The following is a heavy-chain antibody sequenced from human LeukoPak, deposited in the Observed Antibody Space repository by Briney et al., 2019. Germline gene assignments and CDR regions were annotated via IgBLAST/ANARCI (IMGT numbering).Heavy chain of an antibody. J-gene: IGHJ4*02. D-gene: IGHD5-12*01. CDR2: INPCDSDT. V-gene: IGHV5-51*01. Sequence: PGESLTISFKGSGYSFTSYCIGCVRQMPGKGLWWVWIINPCDSDTRYSPSFKGQVTISADKPSSTAYLQWSSLKASGTAMYYCARHRSGYDRVDYWGQGTLVTVSS. CDR1: GYSFTSYC. CDR3: ARHRSGYDRVDY.